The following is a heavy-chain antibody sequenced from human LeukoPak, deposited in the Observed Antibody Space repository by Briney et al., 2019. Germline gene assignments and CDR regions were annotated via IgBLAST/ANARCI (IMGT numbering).Heavy chain of an antibody. J-gene: IGHJ4*02. CDR1: GGSVGSGACY. V-gene: IGHV4-61*08. D-gene: IGHD4-11*01. CDR3: ARDRVRGNSNPFFDY. CDR2: IYYSGST. Sequence: SETLSLTCTVSGGSVGSGACYWSWIRQPPGKGLEWIGYIYYSGSTNYNPSLKSRVTISVDTSKNQFSLKLSSVTAADTAVYYCARDRVRGNSNPFFDYWGQGTLVTVSS.